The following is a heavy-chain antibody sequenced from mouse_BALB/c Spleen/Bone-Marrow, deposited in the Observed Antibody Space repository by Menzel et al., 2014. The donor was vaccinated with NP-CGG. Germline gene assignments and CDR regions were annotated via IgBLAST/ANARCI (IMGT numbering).Heavy chain of an antibody. CDR1: GFDFSRYW. V-gene: IGHV4-1*02. CDR3: ARPGWGSYVFVY. CDR2: INPDSSTI. D-gene: IGHD1-1*02. J-gene: IGHJ3*01. Sequence: EVKLMESGGGLVQPGGSLKLSCVASGFDFSRYWMSWVRQAPGKGLEWIGEINPDSSTINYTPSLKDKFIISRGNAKNTLYLQMSKVRSEDTALYYCARPGWGSYVFVYWGQGTLVTVST.